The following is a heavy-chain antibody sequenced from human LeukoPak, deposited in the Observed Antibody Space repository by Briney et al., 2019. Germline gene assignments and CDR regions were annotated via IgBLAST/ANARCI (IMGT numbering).Heavy chain of an antibody. V-gene: IGHV1-69*05. CDR3: ARGPIAARPVNWFDP. CDR2: IIPIFGTA. D-gene: IGHD6-6*01. J-gene: IGHJ5*02. CDR1: GGTFSSYA. Sequence: SVKVSCKASGGTFSSYAISWVRQAPGQGLEWMGRIIPIFGTANYAQKFQGRVTITTDESTSTAYMELSSLRSEDTAVYYCARGPIAARPVNWFDPWGQGTLVTVSS.